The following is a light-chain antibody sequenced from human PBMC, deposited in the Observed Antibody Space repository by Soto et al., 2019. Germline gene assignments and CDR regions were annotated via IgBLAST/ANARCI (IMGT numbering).Light chain of an antibody. Sequence: EIVLTQSPATLYLSPGARATLSCRASQSVSNFLAWYQQKPGQTPRLLIYDASNRAPGTPARFSGSGSGTDFTLTISSLEPEDFAVYYCQHRSNWSALTFGGGTRVETK. CDR3: QHRSNWSALT. J-gene: IGKJ4*01. CDR2: DAS. V-gene: IGKV3-11*01. CDR1: QSVSNF.